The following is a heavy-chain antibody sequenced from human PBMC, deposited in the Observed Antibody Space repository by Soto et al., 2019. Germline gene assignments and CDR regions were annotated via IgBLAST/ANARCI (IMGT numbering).Heavy chain of an antibody. V-gene: IGHV5-10-1*01. Sequence: GESLKISCKASRYSFTSYWISWVRQMPGKGLEWMGSIDPSDSYTNYSPSFQGHVTISADKSISTAYLQWSSLKASDTAMYYCARRDYYYYYGMDVWGQGTTVTVSS. CDR2: IDPSDSYT. J-gene: IGHJ6*02. CDR1: RYSFTSYW. CDR3: ARRDYYYYYGMDV.